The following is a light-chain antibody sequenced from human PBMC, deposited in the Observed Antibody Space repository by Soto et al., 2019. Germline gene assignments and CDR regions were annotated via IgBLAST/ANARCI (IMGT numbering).Light chain of an antibody. CDR2: DAS. V-gene: IGKV3-11*01. CDR3: QQRSNWPLT. CDR1: QSVSSY. Sequence: EIVLTQSPATLSLSPGERATLSCRASQSVSSYLAWYQQKPGQAPRLLIYDASNRATGIPARFSGSGSGTDFTLTITRLEPEDFAVYYCQQRSNWPLTFGGGTQLELK. J-gene: IGKJ4*01.